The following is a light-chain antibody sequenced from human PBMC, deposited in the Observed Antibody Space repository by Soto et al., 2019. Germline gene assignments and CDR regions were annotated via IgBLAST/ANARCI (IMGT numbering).Light chain of an antibody. CDR1: QSVSSSY. J-gene: IGKJ4*01. Sequence: EIVLTQSPGTLSLSPGERATLSCRASQSVSSSYLAWYQQKPGQDPRLLIYGASSRATGIPDRFSGSGSGTDFTLTISRLEPEDVAVYYCQQYGISPLTFGVGTKGEIK. V-gene: IGKV3-20*01. CDR2: GAS. CDR3: QQYGISPLT.